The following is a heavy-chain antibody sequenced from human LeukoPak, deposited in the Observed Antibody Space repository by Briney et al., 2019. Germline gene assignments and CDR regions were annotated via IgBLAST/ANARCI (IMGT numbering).Heavy chain of an antibody. CDR2: IGWDDDK. V-gene: IGHV2-70*11. CDR3: ARMKRITVVRGVNSYFDY. J-gene: IGHJ4*02. Sequence: ESGPALVKPTQTLTLTCTFSGFSLTTSGMCVSWIRQPPGKALEWLARIGWDDDKYYSTSLKTRLTISKDTSKNQVVLTMTNMDPVDTATYYCARMKRITVVRGVNSYFDYWGQGTLVTVSS. CDR1: GFSLTTSGMC. D-gene: IGHD3-10*01.